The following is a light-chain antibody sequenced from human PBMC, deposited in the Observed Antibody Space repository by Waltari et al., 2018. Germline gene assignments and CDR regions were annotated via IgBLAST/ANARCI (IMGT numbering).Light chain of an antibody. Sequence: QTVVTQEPSLTVSPGGTVTLPCASSSGAVTSGDYPTWFQQKPGQAPRTLIYSISDKHSWTPARFSGSLLGGKAALTLSGVQPEDEAEYYCLLYYSGVWVFGGGTKLTVL. J-gene: IGLJ3*02. V-gene: IGLV7-43*01. CDR2: SIS. CDR1: SGAVTSGDY. CDR3: LLYYSGVWV.